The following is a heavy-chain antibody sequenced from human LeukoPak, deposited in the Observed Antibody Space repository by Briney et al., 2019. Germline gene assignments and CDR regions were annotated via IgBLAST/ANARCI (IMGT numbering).Heavy chain of an antibody. CDR2: ISSDGSST. CDR3: ARRGGTFEI. D-gene: IGHD3-16*01. J-gene: IGHJ3*02. V-gene: IGHV3-74*01. CDR1: GFTFSNYW. Sequence: PGGSLRLSCAASGFTFSNYWMHWVRQAPAKGPAWVSRISSDGSSTSYADSVKGRFTLSRDNAKNTLYLQKNSLRAEDTAVYYCARRGGTFEIRGQGTMVTVSS.